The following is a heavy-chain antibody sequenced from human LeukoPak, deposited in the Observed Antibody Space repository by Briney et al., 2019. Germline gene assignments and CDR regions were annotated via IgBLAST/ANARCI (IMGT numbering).Heavy chain of an antibody. D-gene: IGHD6-19*01. Sequence: GGSLRLSCAASGFTVSSNYMSWVRQAPGKGLERVSVIYSGGSTYYADSVKGRFTISRENAKNSLYLQMNSLRAGDTAVYYCARAGSSGWYSSAFDIWGQGTMVTVSS. CDR3: ARAGSSGWYSSAFDI. J-gene: IGHJ3*02. CDR1: GFTVSSNY. V-gene: IGHV3-66*01. CDR2: IYSGGST.